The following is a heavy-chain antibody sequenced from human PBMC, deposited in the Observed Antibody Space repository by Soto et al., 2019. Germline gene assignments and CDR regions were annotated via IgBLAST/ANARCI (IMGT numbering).Heavy chain of an antibody. J-gene: IGHJ4*02. V-gene: IGHV3-33*01. CDR1: GFTLRSFG. D-gene: IGHD3-10*01. CDR3: AGDRELGRTSPYFDF. CDR2: IWNDGNNR. Sequence: GGSLRLSCAASGFTLRSFGVHWVRQTPGKGLEWVAVIWNDGNNRRYADSVRGRFTVSSDNSKNTVFLQMDSLRVDDTAMYYCAGDRELGRTSPYFDFWGQGNLVTVSS.